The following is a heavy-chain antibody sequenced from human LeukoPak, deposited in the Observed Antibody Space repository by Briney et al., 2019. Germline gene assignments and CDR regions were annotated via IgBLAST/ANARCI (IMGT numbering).Heavy chain of an antibody. CDR3: AKAGPAIAVAGTNRGDAFDI. J-gene: IGHJ3*02. D-gene: IGHD6-19*01. Sequence: GGSLRLSCAASGFTFSNYAMSWVRQAPGKGLEWVSGISGSGVNTYYADSVRGRFTISRDNSKNTTYMQMNSLRAEDTAVFYCAKAGPAIAVAGTNRGDAFDIWGQGTMVTVSS. CDR2: ISGSGVNT. CDR1: GFTFSNYA. V-gene: IGHV3-23*01.